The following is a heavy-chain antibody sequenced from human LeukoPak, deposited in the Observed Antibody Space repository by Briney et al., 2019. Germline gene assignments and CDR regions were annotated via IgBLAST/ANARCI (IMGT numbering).Heavy chain of an antibody. CDR3: ARDKVYYYYYYMDV. Sequence: GGSLRLSCAASGFTFGDYGMSWVRQAPGKGREWVSGINWNGGSIGYADSVKGRFTISRDNAKNSLYLQMNSLRAEDTALYYCARDKVYYYYYYMDVWGKGTTVTVSS. V-gene: IGHV3-20*04. CDR2: INWNGGSI. CDR1: GFTFGDYG. J-gene: IGHJ6*03.